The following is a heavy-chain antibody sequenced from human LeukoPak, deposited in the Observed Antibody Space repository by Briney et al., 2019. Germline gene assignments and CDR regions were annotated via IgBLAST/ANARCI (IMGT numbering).Heavy chain of an antibody. CDR2: IYYSGST. Sequence: PSETLSLTCTVSGGSISSYYWSWIRQPPGKGLEWVGYIYYSGSTNYNPSLKSRVTISVDTSKNQFSLKLSSVTAADTAVYYCARALLWFGELSWFDPWGQGTLVTVSS. CDR3: ARALLWFGELSWFDP. J-gene: IGHJ5*02. D-gene: IGHD3-10*01. CDR1: GGSISSYY. V-gene: IGHV4-59*01.